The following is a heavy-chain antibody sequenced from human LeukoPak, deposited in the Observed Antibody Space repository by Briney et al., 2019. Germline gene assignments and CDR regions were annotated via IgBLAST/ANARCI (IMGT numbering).Heavy chain of an antibody. CDR3: ARDSVGRGVIDY. V-gene: IGHV3-23*01. CDR1: GITFSSYA. CDR2: ISGSGGIT. J-gene: IGHJ4*02. Sequence: GGSLRLSGVASGITFSSYAMSWVRQPPGKGLEWISAISGSGGITNFADSVKGRFTISRDNSKNTLYLQMNSLRAEDTAVYYCARDSVGRGVIDYWGQGTLVTVSS. D-gene: IGHD3-10*01.